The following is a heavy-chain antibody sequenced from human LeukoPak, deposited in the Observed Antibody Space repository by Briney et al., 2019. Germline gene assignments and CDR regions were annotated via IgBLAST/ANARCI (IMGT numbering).Heavy chain of an antibody. D-gene: IGHD5-12*01. Sequence: HPGGSLRLSCAASGFTFDDYAMHWVRQAPGKGLEWVSGISWNSGSIGYADSVKGRFTISRDNAKNSLYLQMNSLRAEDTALYYCAKDIGGYSGYEAPDYWGQGILVTVSS. CDR2: ISWNSGSI. V-gene: IGHV3-9*01. CDR3: AKDIGGYSGYEAPDY. CDR1: GFTFDDYA. J-gene: IGHJ4*02.